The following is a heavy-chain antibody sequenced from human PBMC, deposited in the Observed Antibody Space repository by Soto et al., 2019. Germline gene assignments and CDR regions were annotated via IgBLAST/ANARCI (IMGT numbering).Heavy chain of an antibody. Sequence: VQLVESGGGVVQPGTSLRLSCAASGFTFSSYGMHWVRQAPGKGLEWVAVISDDGSNNYYADSVKGRFTISRDNPKTSLWLQMNSLRPEDTAVFYCAATYSGSYCAVDYWGRVTLVTVSS. J-gene: IGHJ4*02. CDR2: ISDDGSNN. CDR1: GFTFSSYG. V-gene: IGHV3-30*03. D-gene: IGHD1-26*01. CDR3: AATYSGSYCAVDY.